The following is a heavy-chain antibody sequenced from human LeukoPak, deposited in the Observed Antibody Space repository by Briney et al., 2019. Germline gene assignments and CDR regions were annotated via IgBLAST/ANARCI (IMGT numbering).Heavy chain of an antibody. Sequence: PGGSLRLSCAASGFTFSTYSMNWVRQAPGKGLEWVSSISSSSSYIYYADSVKGRFTISRDNAKNSLYLQMNSLRAEDTAVYYCARQDYGDYWWFDPWRQGTLVTVSS. J-gene: IGHJ5*02. V-gene: IGHV3-21*01. CDR1: GFTFSTYS. CDR3: ARQDYGDYWWFDP. D-gene: IGHD4-17*01. CDR2: ISSSSSYI.